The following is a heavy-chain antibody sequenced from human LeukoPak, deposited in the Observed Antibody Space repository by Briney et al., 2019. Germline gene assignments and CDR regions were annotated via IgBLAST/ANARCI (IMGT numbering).Heavy chain of an antibody. Sequence: PSETLSLTCTVSGGSISSGGYYWSCIRQHPGKGLEWIGYIHYSGSTYYNPSLNSRVTISVDRSANHFSLKVSSVTAADTAVYYCARDAIDSNYFDFWGQGTLVTVSS. CDR1: GGSISSGGYY. J-gene: IGHJ4*02. V-gene: IGHV4-31*03. D-gene: IGHD4-11*01. CDR3: ARDAIDSNYFDF. CDR2: IHYSGST.